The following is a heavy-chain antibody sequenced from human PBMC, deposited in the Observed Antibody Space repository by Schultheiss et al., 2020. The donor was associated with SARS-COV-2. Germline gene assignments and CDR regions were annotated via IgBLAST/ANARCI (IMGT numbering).Heavy chain of an antibody. J-gene: IGHJ4*02. Sequence: SETLSLTCAVYGGSFSGYYWSWIRQPPGKGLEWIGEINHSGSTNYNPSLKSRVTISVDTSKNQFSLKLSSVTAADTAVYYCARLIRGGLDYWGQGTLVTVSS. CDR2: INHSGST. V-gene: IGHV4-34*01. D-gene: IGHD2/OR15-2a*01. CDR1: GGSFSGYY. CDR3: ARLIRGGLDY.